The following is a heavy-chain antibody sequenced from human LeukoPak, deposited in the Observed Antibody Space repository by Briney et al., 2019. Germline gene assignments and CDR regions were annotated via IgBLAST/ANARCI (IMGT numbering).Heavy chain of an antibody. CDR3: ARHRTPYYYYYGMDV. CDR2: IYYSGST. J-gene: IGHJ6*02. V-gene: IGHV4-59*08. Sequence: SETLSLTCNVFGDSISSYYWSWIRQPPGKGLEWIGYIYYSGSTNYNPPLKSRVTISVDTSKNQFSLNLSSVTAADTAVYYCARHRTPYYYYYGMDVWGQGTTVTVSS. D-gene: IGHD2-2*01. CDR1: GDSISSYY.